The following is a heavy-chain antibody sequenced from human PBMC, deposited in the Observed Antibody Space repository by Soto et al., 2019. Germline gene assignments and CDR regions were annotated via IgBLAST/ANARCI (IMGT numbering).Heavy chain of an antibody. V-gene: IGHV4-30-4*01. CDR2: IYYSGST. CDR1: GGSISSGDYY. CDR3: ARVEGGSSGVFFDY. Sequence: SETLSLTCTVSGGSISSGDYYWSWIRQPPGKGLEWIGYIYYSGSTYYNPSLKSRVTISVDTSKNQFSLKLSSVTAADTAVYYCARVEGGSSGVFFDYWGQGTLVTVS. D-gene: IGHD6-6*01. J-gene: IGHJ4*02.